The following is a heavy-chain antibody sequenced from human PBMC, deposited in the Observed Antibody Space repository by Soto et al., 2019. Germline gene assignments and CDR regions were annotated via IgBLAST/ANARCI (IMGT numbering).Heavy chain of an antibody. CDR3: TTEPDYSNYFEY. D-gene: IGHD4-4*01. CDR1: GFTFNNAW. CDR2: IRSKADGGTT. Sequence: EVQLVESGGGLVKPGGSLRLSCAASGFTFNNAWMNWVRQAPGKGLEWVGRIRSKADGGTTDYPAPVKDRFTIARDDSKNTLHLQMNSLKTVDTAVYYCTTEPDYSNYFEYWGQGTLVTVSS. J-gene: IGHJ4*02. V-gene: IGHV3-15*07.